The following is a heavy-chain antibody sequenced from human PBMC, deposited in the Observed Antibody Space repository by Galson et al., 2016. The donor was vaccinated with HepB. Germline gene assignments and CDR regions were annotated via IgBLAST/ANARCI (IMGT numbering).Heavy chain of an antibody. Sequence: CTVSSGSISSSRYYWGWIRQPPGKGLEWIGSVCYSGTAYYDPSLKSRVTMSIDTSKNQFSLKLSSVTAADTAVYYCARGPYSSGWYPFDPWGQGTLVTVSS. CDR3: ARGPYSSGWYPFDP. V-gene: IGHV4-39*07. D-gene: IGHD6-19*01. CDR1: SGSISSSRYY. J-gene: IGHJ5*02. CDR2: VCYSGTA.